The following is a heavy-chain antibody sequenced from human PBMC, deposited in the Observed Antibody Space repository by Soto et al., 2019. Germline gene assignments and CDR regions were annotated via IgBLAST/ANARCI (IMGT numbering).Heavy chain of an antibody. V-gene: IGHV3-23*01. Sequence: EVQLLESGGGLVQPGGSLRLSCAASGFTFSSYAMSWVRQAPGKGLEWVSAISGSGGSTYYADSVKGRFTISRDNSKNTLYLQMNSLRAEDTAVYYCANRGGDYGDPHYWGQGTLVTVSS. CDR2: ISGSGGST. J-gene: IGHJ4*02. CDR3: ANRGGDYGDPHY. CDR1: GFTFSSYA. D-gene: IGHD4-17*01.